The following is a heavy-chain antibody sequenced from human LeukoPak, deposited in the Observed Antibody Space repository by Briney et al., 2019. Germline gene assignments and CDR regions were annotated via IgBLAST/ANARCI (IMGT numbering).Heavy chain of an antibody. D-gene: IGHD2/OR15-2a*01. Sequence: ASVKVSCKASGYTFTKYYMHWVRQAPGQGLEWMGRINPNSGGTNYAQKFQGRVAMTRDTSISTAYMELSRLRSDDTAVYYCAREHTYYYYYYGMDVWGQGTTVTVSS. CDR3: AREHTYYYYYYGMDV. V-gene: IGHV1-2*06. J-gene: IGHJ6*02. CDR2: INPNSGGT. CDR1: GYTFTKYY.